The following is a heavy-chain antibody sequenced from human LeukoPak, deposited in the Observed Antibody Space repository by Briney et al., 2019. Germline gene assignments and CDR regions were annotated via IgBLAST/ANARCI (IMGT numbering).Heavy chain of an antibody. CDR2: IKQDGSEK. CDR1: GFTFSSYW. Sequence: PGGSLRLSXAASGFTFSSYWMSWVRQAPGKGLEWVANIKQDGSEKYYVDSVKGRFTISRDNAKNSLYLQMNSLRAEDTAVYYCARGASTYYDFWSGYHIDYWGQGTLVTVSS. CDR3: ARGASTYYDFWSGYHIDY. D-gene: IGHD3-3*01. J-gene: IGHJ4*02. V-gene: IGHV3-7*03.